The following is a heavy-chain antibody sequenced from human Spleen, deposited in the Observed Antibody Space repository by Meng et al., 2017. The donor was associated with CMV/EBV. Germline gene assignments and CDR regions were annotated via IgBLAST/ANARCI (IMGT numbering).Heavy chain of an antibody. CDR1: GYTFTGYY. J-gene: IGHJ6*02. V-gene: IGHV1-2*02. Sequence: ASVKVSCKASGYTFTGYYMHWVRQAPGQGLEWMGWINPNSGGPNYAQKFQGRVTMTRDTSITTAYMELSRLRSDDTAVYYCARDREAIVVVPAAMAYYAMDVWGQGTTVTVSS. D-gene: IGHD2-2*01. CDR2: INPNSGGP. CDR3: ARDREAIVVVPAAMAYYAMDV.